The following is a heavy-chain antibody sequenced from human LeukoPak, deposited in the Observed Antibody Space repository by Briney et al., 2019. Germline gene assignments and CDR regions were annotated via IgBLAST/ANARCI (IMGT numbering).Heavy chain of an antibody. Sequence: PSETLSLTCTVSGGSISSYYWSWIRQPAGKGLEWIGRIHASEITSYNPSFRGRVTVSLDKSMNQVSLHLASVTAADTAVYYCARDLGTNTGWYGFDSWGLGILVTVSS. J-gene: IGHJ4*02. CDR2: IHASEIT. CDR3: ARDLGTNTGWYGFDS. CDR1: GGSISSYY. V-gene: IGHV4-4*07. D-gene: IGHD6-19*01.